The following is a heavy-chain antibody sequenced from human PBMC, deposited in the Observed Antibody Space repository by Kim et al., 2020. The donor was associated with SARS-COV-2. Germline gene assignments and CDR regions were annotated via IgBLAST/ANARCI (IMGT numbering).Heavy chain of an antibody. CDR1: GGTLSSYA. D-gene: IGHD5-12*01. CDR2: IIPIFGTA. V-gene: IGHV1-69*13. J-gene: IGHJ4*02. Sequence: SVKVSCKASGGTLSSYAISWVRQAPGQGLEWMGGIIPIFGTANYAQKFQGRVTITADESTSTAYMELSSLRSEDTAVYYCARGGDGYDVGIFDYWGQGTLVTVSS. CDR3: ARGGDGYDVGIFDY.